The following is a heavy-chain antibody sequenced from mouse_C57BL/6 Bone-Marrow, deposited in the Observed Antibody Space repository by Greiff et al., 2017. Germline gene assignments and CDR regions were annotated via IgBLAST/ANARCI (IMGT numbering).Heavy chain of an antibody. CDR2: INPSSGYT. CDR1: GYTFTSYW. CDR3: ARSLTGKEYYFDY. D-gene: IGHD4-1*01. Sequence: QVQLQQSGAELAKPGASVKLSCKASGYTFTSYWMHWVKQRPGQGLEWIGYINPSSGYTKYNQKFKDKATLTADKSSSTAYMQLSSLTSEDSAVXYCARSLTGKEYYFDYWGQGTTLTVSS. V-gene: IGHV1-7*01. J-gene: IGHJ2*01.